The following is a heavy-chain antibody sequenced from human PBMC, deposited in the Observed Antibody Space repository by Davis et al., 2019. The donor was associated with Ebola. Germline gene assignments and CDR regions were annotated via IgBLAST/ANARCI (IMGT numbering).Heavy chain of an antibody. V-gene: IGHV4-34*01. CDR1: GGSFSGYY. J-gene: IGHJ3*02. D-gene: IGHD5-18*01. CDR2: INHSGST. CDR3: ATIEDTGMVGAFDM. Sequence: SETLSLTCAVHGGSFSGYYWSWIRQLPGKGLEWFGAINHSGSTNYKPSLKSRVTISVDTSKNTLSLKHSSLTAADTAVYYCATIEDTGMVGAFDMWGQGTKVTVSS.